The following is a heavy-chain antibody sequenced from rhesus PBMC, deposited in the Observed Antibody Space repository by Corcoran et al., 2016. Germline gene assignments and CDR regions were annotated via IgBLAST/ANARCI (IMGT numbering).Heavy chain of an antibody. CDR3: ARDPAYCSGTYCPNRFDV. CDR2: ISGSGGST. V-gene: IGHV4-173*01. D-gene: IGHD2-15*01. CDR1: GGSISRNY. J-gene: IGHJ5-1*01. Sequence: QLQLQESGPGLVKPSATLSLTCAVSGGSISRNYWSWIRQPPGKGLEWIGRISGSGGSTDYNPSLKSRVTISTDTSKNQFSLKLSSVTAADTAVYYCARDPAYCSGTYCPNRFDVWGPGVLVTVSS.